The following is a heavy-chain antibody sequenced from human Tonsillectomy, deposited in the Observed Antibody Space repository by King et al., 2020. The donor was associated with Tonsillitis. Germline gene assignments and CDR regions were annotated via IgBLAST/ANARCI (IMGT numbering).Heavy chain of an antibody. V-gene: IGHV3-33*01. CDR3: ARARGSGYDFY. J-gene: IGHJ4*02. CDR1: GFTFSSYG. CDR2: IWFDGSNK. Sequence: QVQLVESGGGVVQPGRSLRLSCAASGFTFSSYGMHWVRQAPGKGLEWGAVIWFDGSNKQYADSVKGRFTISRDNSKNMLYLQMNSLRAEDTAVYYCARARGSGYDFYWGQGTLVTVSS. D-gene: IGHD5-12*01.